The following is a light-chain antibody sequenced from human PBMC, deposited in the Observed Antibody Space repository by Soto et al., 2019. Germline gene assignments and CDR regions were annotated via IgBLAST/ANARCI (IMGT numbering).Light chain of an antibody. CDR3: LLYFSPDRYT. V-gene: IGKV3-20*01. CDR2: GAS. J-gene: IGKJ2*01. CDR1: QRIANNF. Sequence: EVVLTQSPVTLSLSPGERATLSCRASQRIANNFLAWFQQKPGQPPTLLIYGASTRATGIPDRFSGSGSDTDFSLTIRRLDPEDFAMYYCLLYFSPDRYTFGPGT.